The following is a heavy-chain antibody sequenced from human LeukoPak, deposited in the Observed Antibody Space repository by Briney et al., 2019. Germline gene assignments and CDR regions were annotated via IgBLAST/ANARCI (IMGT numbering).Heavy chain of an antibody. CDR3: ARDGDSGWYAFDI. D-gene: IGHD6-19*01. Sequence: GSLRLSCAASGFTFSSYWMTWVRQPPGKGLEWIGSIYYSGSTYYNPSLKSRVTISVDTSKNQFSLKLSSVTAADTAVYYCARDGDSGWYAFDIWGQGTMVTVSS. CDR1: GFTFSSYW. CDR2: IYYSGST. J-gene: IGHJ3*02. V-gene: IGHV4-39*07.